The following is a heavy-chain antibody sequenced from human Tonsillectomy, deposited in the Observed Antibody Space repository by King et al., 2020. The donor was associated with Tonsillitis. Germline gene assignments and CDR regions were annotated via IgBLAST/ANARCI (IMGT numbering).Heavy chain of an antibody. CDR1: GFTFSSYA. J-gene: IGHJ6*03. CDR3: ARDHYDFWRGPPYYYMDV. D-gene: IGHD3-3*01. CDR2: ISYDGSNK. Sequence: VQLVXSGGGVVQPGRSLRLSCAASGFTFSSYAMHWVRQAPGKGLEWVAVISYDGSNKYYADSVKGRFTISRDNSKNTLYLQMNSLRAEDTAVYYCARDHYDFWRGPPYYYMDVWGKGTTVTVSS. V-gene: IGHV3-30-3*01.